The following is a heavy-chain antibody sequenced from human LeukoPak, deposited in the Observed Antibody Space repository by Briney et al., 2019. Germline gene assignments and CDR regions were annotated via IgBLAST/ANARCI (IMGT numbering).Heavy chain of an antibody. Sequence: GGTLRLSCAASGFTFNNYGMSWVRQAPGRGLEWVSAISGSGGSTYYADSVKGRFTISRDNSKNTLYLQMNSLRAEDTAVYYCARWTYGSGSYYIASDAFDIWGQGTMVTVSS. CDR2: ISGSGGST. J-gene: IGHJ3*02. CDR1: GFTFNNYG. D-gene: IGHD3-10*01. CDR3: ARWTYGSGSYYIASDAFDI. V-gene: IGHV3-23*01.